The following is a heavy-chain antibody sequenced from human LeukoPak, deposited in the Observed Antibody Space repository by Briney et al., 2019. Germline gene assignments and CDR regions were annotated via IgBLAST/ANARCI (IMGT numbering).Heavy chain of an antibody. V-gene: IGHV1-46*01. Sequence: ASVKVSCKASGYTFTRYNMHWVRQAPGQGLEWMGIINPSGGGTTYAQKFQGRVTMTRDTSTSTFYMELSSLRSEDTAVYYCARAYDSSGYYLYYWGQGTLVTVSS. D-gene: IGHD3-22*01. CDR2: INPSGGGT. CDR3: ARAYDSSGYYLYY. J-gene: IGHJ4*02. CDR1: GYTFTRYN.